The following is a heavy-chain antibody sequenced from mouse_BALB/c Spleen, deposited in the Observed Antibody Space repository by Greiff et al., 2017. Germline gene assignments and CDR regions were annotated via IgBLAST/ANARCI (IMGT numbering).Heavy chain of an antibody. CDR1: GYTFSSYW. CDR3: ARSGYYGNYDEGGY. V-gene: IGHV1-9*01. D-gene: IGHD2-1*01. Sequence: QVQLQQSGAELMKPGASVKISCKATGYTFSSYWIEWVKQRPGHGLEWIGEILPVSGSTNYNEKFKGKATFTADTSSNTAYMQLSSLTSEDSAVYYCARSGYYGNYDEGGYWGQGTTLTVSS. J-gene: IGHJ2*01. CDR2: ILPVSGST.